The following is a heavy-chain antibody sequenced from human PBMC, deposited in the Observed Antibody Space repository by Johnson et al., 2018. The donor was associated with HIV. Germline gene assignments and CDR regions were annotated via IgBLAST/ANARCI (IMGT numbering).Heavy chain of an antibody. CDR3: ARGEEEQLGDAFDI. CDR1: GFTVSSNY. Sequence: QVQLVESGGGVVQPGRSLRLSCAASGFTVSSNYMSWVRQAPGKGLEWVAVISYDGSSKYYADSVKGRFTISRDNSKNTLYLQMNSLRAEDTAVYYCARGEEEQLGDAFDIWGQGTMVTVSS. CDR2: ISYDGSSK. D-gene: IGHD6-6*01. J-gene: IGHJ3*02. V-gene: IGHV3-30*03.